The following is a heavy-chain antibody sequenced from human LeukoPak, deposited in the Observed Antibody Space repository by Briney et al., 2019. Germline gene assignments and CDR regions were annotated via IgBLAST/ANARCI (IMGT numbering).Heavy chain of an antibody. CDR1: GFTSSSYW. CDR2: IMQDRSEK. V-gene: IGHV3-7*01. Sequence: GGSLRLSCAAAGFTSSSYWMSSVCQAPRRGGEGGANIMQDRSEKYYVDSVKGRFTITRDNAKNSLYLQMNSLRAEDTAVYYCARDRRSVYYGSGQHALDYWGQGTLVTVSS. J-gene: IGHJ4*02. D-gene: IGHD3-10*01. CDR3: ARDRRSVYYGSGQHALDY.